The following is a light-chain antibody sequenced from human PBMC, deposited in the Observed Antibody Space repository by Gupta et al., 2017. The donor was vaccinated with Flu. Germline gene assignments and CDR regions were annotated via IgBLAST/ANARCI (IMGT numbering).Light chain of an antibody. CDR2: KAS. J-gene: IGKJ1*01. V-gene: IGKV1-5*03. Sequence: DIQMTQSPSTLSASVGDRVTITCRASQNINIWVACYQQIPGKAPNLLIYKASTLQSGVPPRCSGSGSGTEFTLTITSLQADDVATYYCQQYKAYSQAFGQGTKVEIK. CDR1: QNINIW. CDR3: QQYKAYSQA.